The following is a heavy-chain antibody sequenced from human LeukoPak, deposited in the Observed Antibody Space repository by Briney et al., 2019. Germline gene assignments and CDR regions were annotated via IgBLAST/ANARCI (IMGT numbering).Heavy chain of an antibody. CDR3: ATEGSAPGGSWLGAFDV. D-gene: IGHD3-10*01. CDR2: IKGKAAGGTP. CDR1: GFDSSDAW. Sequence: GGSLTLSCAASGFDSSDAWMSWVRQAPGKGLEWVGRIKGKAAGGTPNYAASVIGRFTISRDASKNSLYLQMHSLETDDTGVYFCATEGSAPGGSWLGAFDVWGQGTVVIVSS. J-gene: IGHJ3*01. V-gene: IGHV3-15*01.